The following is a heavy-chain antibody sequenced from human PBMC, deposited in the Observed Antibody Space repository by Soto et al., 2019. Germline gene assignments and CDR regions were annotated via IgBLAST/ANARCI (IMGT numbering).Heavy chain of an antibody. D-gene: IGHD3-10*01. V-gene: IGHV1-46*01. CDR3: ARDSSASATSYSFDY. CDR1: GYKFINHY. Sequence: ASVKVSCKASGYKFINHYIHWVRQAPGVGLEWMGIINPNGGGTDYAQKFQGRVTMTTDTYASTVHMELSSLRSEDTAVYFCARDSSASATSYSFDYWGQGALVTVSS. J-gene: IGHJ4*02. CDR2: INPNGGGT.